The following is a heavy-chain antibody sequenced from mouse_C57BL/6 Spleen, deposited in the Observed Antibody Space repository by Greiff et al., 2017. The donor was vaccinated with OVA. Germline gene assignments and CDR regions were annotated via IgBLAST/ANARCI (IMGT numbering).Heavy chain of an antibody. CDR2: ISSGGDYI. Sequence: EVHLVESGEGLVKPGGSLKLSCAASGFTFSSYAMSWVRQTPEKRLEWVAYISSGGDYIYYADTVKGRFTISRDNARNTLYLQMSSLKSEDTAMYYCTRDGSDYGNYVPFDYWGQGTTLTVSS. CDR1: GFTFSSYA. J-gene: IGHJ2*01. CDR3: TRDGSDYGNYVPFDY. D-gene: IGHD2-1*01. V-gene: IGHV5-9-1*02.